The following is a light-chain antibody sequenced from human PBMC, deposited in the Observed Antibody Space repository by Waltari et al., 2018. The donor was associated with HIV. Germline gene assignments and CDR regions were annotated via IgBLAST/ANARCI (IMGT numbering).Light chain of an antibody. CDR3: SSYASNNTFVV. J-gene: IGLJ2*01. CDR1: RSDIGRYEF. Sequence: QSALTQPPSASGPPGQTVTLSCTGTRSDIGRYEFVSWYQLQPDTVPKLLIYDVNKRPPWIPDRFSGSKADNTASLTVSGLQTDDEAVYYCSSYASNNTFVVFGGGTRLTVL. V-gene: IGLV2-8*01. CDR2: DVN.